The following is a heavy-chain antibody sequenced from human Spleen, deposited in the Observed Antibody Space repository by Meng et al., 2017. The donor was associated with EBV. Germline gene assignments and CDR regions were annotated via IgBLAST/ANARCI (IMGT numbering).Heavy chain of an antibody. Sequence: SDPGLVTPRQPLSLPWDVSGDSISIGAYYWTWIRQPPGKGLEWIGYIFYSGSTYYNPSLKSLLTISIDTSKNQFSLKLSSLTAADTAVYYCARGGLGELSFYWWGQGTLVTVSS. CDR3: ARGGLGELSFYW. V-gene: IGHV4-30-4*01. CDR2: IFYSGST. CDR1: GDSISIGAYY. D-gene: IGHD3-16*02. J-gene: IGHJ4*02.